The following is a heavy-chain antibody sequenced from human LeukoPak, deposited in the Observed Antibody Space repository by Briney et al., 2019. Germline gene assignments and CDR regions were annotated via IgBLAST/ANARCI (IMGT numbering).Heavy chain of an antibody. J-gene: IGHJ4*02. CDR2: ISGSGGST. CDR1: GFTFSSYA. CDR3: AKTAGWPYYFDY. Sequence: GSLRLSCAASGFTFSSYAISWVRQAPGKGLEWVSAISGSGGSTYYADSVKGRFAISRDNSKNTLYLQMNSLRAEDTAVYYCAKTAGWPYYFDYWGQGTLVTVSS. D-gene: IGHD5-24*01. V-gene: IGHV3-23*01.